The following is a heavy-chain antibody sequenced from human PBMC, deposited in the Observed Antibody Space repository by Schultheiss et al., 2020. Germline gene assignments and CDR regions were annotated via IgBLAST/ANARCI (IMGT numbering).Heavy chain of an antibody. CDR3: ARDSQPYVDTAMVKGDY. CDR1: GFTFSSYS. J-gene: IGHJ4*02. CDR2: ISSSSSTI. Sequence: GGSLRLSCAASGFTFSSYSMNWVRQAPGKGLEWVSYISSSSSTIYYADSVKGRFTISRDNAKNSLYLQMNSLRAEDTAVYYCARDSQPYVDTAMVKGDYWGQGTLVTGSS. D-gene: IGHD5-18*01. V-gene: IGHV3-48*01.